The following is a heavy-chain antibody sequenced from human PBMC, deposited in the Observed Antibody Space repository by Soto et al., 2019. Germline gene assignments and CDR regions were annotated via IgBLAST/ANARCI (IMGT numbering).Heavy chain of an antibody. J-gene: IGHJ4*02. CDR1: GGSISSSSYY. CDR3: ASLGEVRDIVVVVAASFDY. V-gene: IGHV4-39*01. D-gene: IGHD2-15*01. Sequence: QLQLQESGPGLVKPSETLSLTCTVSGGSISSSSYYWGWIRQPPGKGLEWIGSIYYSGSTYYNPSLKSRATIPVDTSKNQFSLKLSSVTAADTAVYYCASLGEVRDIVVVVAASFDYWGQGTLVTVSS. CDR2: IYYSGST.